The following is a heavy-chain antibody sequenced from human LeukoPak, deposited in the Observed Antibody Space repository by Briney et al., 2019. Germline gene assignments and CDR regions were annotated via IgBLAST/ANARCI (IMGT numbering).Heavy chain of an antibody. Sequence: ASVKVYCKASGYTFTSYDINWVRQATGQGLEWMGWMNPNSGNTGYAQKFQGRVTITRNTSISTAYMGLSSLRSEDTAVYYCARGHQWLVPHDFDYWGQGTLVTASS. J-gene: IGHJ4*02. V-gene: IGHV1-8*03. CDR1: GYTFTSYD. CDR3: ARGHQWLVPHDFDY. D-gene: IGHD6-19*01. CDR2: MNPNSGNT.